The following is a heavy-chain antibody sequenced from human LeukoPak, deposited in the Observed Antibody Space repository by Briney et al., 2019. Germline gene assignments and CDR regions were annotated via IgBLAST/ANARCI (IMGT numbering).Heavy chain of an antibody. CDR1: GGSISSYY. Sequence: PSETLSLTCTVSGGSISSYYWSWIRQPPGKGLESIGYIYYSGSTNYNPSLKSRVTISVDTSKNQFSLKLSSVTAADTAVYYCAREAQQYSGSYYVDYWGQGTLVTVSS. CDR3: AREAQQYSGSYYVDY. J-gene: IGHJ4*02. CDR2: IYYSGST. D-gene: IGHD1-26*01. V-gene: IGHV4-59*01.